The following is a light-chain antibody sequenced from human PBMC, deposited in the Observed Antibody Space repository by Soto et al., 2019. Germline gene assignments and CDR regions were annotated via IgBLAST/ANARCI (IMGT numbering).Light chain of an antibody. CDR1: QSVSTRS. Sequence: EIVMTQSPATLSVSPGERATLSCRASQSVSTRSLAWYQQKPGQAPRLLISGASSRAADIPDRFSGSGSGTDFTLTISSLEPEDFAVYYCQQYGSSPRTFGQGTKVDIK. CDR3: QQYGSSPRT. CDR2: GAS. V-gene: IGKV3-20*01. J-gene: IGKJ1*01.